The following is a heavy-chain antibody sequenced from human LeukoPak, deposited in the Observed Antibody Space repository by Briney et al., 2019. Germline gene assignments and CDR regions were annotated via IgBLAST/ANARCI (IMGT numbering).Heavy chain of an antibody. J-gene: IGHJ6*04. V-gene: IGHV4-61*01. Sequence: SETLSLTCTVSGGSVSSGSYYWSWIQQPPGKGLEWIGYIYYSGSTNYNPSLKSRVTISVDTSKNQFSLKLSSVTAADTAVYYCARDKTVDTAMDAPPIGYYYYGMDVWDKGTTVTVSS. CDR3: ARDKTVDTAMDAPPIGYYYYGMDV. D-gene: IGHD5-18*01. CDR2: IYYSGST. CDR1: GGSVSSGSYY.